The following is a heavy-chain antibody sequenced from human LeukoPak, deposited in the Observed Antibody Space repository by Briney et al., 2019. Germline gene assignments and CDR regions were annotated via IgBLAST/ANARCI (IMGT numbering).Heavy chain of an antibody. CDR1: RYTFTGYY. D-gene: IGHD3-9*01. Sequence: ASVKVSCKASRYTFTGYYMHWVRQAPGQGLEWMGRINPNSGGTSYAQKFQGRVTMTRDTSISTAYMELSRLRSDDTAVYYCARDRSRRTYYDILTGHMPLGYFDYWGQGTLVTVSS. CDR3: ARDRSRRTYYDILTGHMPLGYFDY. CDR2: INPNSGGT. V-gene: IGHV1-2*06. J-gene: IGHJ4*02.